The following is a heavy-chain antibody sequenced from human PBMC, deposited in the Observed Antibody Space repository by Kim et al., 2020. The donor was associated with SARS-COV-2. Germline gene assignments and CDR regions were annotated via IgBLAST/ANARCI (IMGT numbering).Heavy chain of an antibody. Sequence: SETLSLTCFVSGGSMSRNYWSWIRQPPGKGLEWIGYINYSGYTNYNPSLKSRVTISVDTSKNQFSLKLSSVTAADTAVYYCARVGDSPYNYYGMDVWGQGTTVTVSS. J-gene: IGHJ6*02. CDR2: INYSGYT. CDR3: ARVGDSPYNYYGMDV. D-gene: IGHD2-21*02. V-gene: IGHV4-59*01. CDR1: GGSMSRNY.